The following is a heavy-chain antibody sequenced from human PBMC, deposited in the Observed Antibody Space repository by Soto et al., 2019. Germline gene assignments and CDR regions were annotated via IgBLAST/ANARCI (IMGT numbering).Heavy chain of an antibody. CDR2: ISSGGGTT. J-gene: IGHJ4*02. V-gene: IGHV3-23*01. CDR3: AKDREGHYDSTGYHPRGIFDY. CDR1: GFTSSSYA. Sequence: GGSLRLSCAASGFTSSSYAMSWVRQAPGKGLEWVSAISSGGGTTYYADSVKGRFTISRNNSKNTLYLQMNSLRAEDTAVYYCAKDREGHYDSTGYHPRGIFDYRGQGTQVTVSS. D-gene: IGHD3-22*01.